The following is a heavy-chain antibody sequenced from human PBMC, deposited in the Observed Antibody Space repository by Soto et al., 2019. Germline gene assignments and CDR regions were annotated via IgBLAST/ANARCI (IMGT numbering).Heavy chain of an antibody. CDR1: GFSFTNAW. J-gene: IGHJ4*02. CDR3: ARTRLNHDFWSGYQY. Sequence: GGSLRLSCAASGFSFTNAWMSWVRQAPGKGLEWLGRIKSKTDGATTDYAAPVKGRFIISRDDSKNTLYLQMNSLKTEDTAVYYCARTRLNHDFWSGYQYWGQGTLVTVSS. CDR2: IKSKTDGATT. V-gene: IGHV3-15*01. D-gene: IGHD3-3*01.